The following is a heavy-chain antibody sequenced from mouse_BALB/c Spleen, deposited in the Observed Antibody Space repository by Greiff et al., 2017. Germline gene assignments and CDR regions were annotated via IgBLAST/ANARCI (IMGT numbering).Heavy chain of an antibody. J-gene: IGHJ3*01. D-gene: IGHD2-4*01. Sequence: EVQLQQSGPELVKPGASVKVSCKASGYSFTDYNMYWVKQSHGKSLEWIGYIDPYNGGTSYNQKFKSKATLTVDTSSSTAYMQLSSLTSEDSAVYYCTRVGDYDWFAYWGQGTLVTVSA. CDR3: TRVGDYDWFAY. V-gene: IGHV1S135*01. CDR2: IDPYNGGT. CDR1: GYSFTDYN.